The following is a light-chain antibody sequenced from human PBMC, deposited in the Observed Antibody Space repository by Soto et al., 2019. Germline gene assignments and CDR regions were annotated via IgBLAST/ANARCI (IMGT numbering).Light chain of an antibody. V-gene: IGKV1-33*01. Sequence: DIQMTQSPSSLSASVGDRVTITCQASQDISNYLNWYQQKPGKAPKLLIYDASNLETGAPSRFSGSGSGTDFTFTISSLQPEDIATYYCQQYDNLPLTVGPGTKVDIK. CDR2: DAS. CDR3: QQYDNLPLT. CDR1: QDISNY. J-gene: IGKJ3*01.